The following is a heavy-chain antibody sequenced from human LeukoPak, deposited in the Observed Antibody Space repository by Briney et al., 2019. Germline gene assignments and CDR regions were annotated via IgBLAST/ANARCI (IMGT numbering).Heavy chain of an antibody. CDR2: IYYSGST. CDR3: ARSSVRGYSYGYRTFNWFDP. V-gene: IGHV4-59*01. D-gene: IGHD5-18*01. Sequence: SETLSLTCTVSGGSISSYYWSWIRQPPGKGLEWIGYIYYSGSTNYNPSLESRATISVDTSKNQFSLKLSSVTAADTAVYYCARSSVRGYSYGYRTFNWFDPWGQGTLVTVSS. J-gene: IGHJ5*02. CDR1: GGSISSYY.